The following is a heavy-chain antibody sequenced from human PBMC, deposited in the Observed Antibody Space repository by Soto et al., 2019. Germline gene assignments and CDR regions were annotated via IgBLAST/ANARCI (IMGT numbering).Heavy chain of an antibody. CDR1: GFTFSNNA. D-gene: IGHD3-3*02. J-gene: IGHJ4*02. CDR2: ISSDGVST. CDR3: ARSFPPET. Sequence: PGGSLRLSCIAFGFTFSNNAMHWVRQAPGKGLEYVSGISSDGVSTYYADSVKGRFTISRENSKNTLYLQMGGLRDDDMAVYYCARSFPPETGXQGT. V-gene: IGHV3-64*02.